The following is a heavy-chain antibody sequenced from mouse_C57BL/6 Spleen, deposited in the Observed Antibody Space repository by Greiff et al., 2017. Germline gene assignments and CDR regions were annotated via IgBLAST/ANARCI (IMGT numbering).Heavy chain of an antibody. J-gene: IGHJ4*01. CDR1: GYTFTSYW. D-gene: IGHD3-1*01. Sequence: QVQLQQPGAELVRPGTSVKLSCKASGYTFTSYWMHWVKQRPGQGLEWIGVIDPSDSYTNYNQKFEGKATLTVDTSSSTAYMQLSSLTSEDSAVYYCARRGYFYAMDYWGQGTSVTVSS. CDR3: ARRGYFYAMDY. V-gene: IGHV1-59*01. CDR2: IDPSDSYT.